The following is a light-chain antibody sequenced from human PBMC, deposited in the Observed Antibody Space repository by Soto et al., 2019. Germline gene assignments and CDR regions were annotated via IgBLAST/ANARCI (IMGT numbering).Light chain of an antibody. CDR3: QQFYNYPRT. J-gene: IGKJ1*01. V-gene: IGKV1-8*01. CDR1: QDIGTY. CDR2: DAS. Sequence: AILITQSPSSFSSSTGDRVSITFLATQDIGTYLAWYQQIPGKAPKLLIYDASTLQTGVPSRFSGSGSGTDFTLTISYLQSEDFGTYYCQQFYNYPRTFGQGTKVDIK.